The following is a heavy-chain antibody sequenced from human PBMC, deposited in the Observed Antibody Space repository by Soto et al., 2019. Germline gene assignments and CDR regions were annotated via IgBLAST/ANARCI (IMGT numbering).Heavy chain of an antibody. D-gene: IGHD3-22*01. V-gene: IGHV3-23*01. CDR2: ISCSGGRT. CDR3: AKDYYDSSGPPGAFDI. Sequence: GGSLRLSFAASGFTFSSYAMSWVRQAPGKGLEWVSSISCSGGRTYFADSVKGRFTISRDNSKNTLFLQMNSLKAEDTAVYYCAKDYYDSSGPPGAFDIWGQGKMVTGSS. J-gene: IGHJ3*02. CDR1: GFTFSSYA.